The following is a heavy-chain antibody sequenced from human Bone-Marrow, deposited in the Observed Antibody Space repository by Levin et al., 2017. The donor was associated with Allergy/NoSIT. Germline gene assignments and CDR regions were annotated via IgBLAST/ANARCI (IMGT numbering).Heavy chain of an antibody. J-gene: IGHJ4*02. CDR2: IKSKSAGGTT. CDR3: EATYYYETKAPPGDY. CDR1: GFTFSNAW. V-gene: IGHV3-15*01. Sequence: GGSLRLSCAASGFTFSNAWMNWVRQAPGKGLEWVGRIKSKSAGGTTDYSAPVKGRFTISRDDSNTTLFLQMNSLKIEDTALYDCEATYYYETKAPPGDYWGQGAMVTVSS. D-gene: IGHD3-22*01.